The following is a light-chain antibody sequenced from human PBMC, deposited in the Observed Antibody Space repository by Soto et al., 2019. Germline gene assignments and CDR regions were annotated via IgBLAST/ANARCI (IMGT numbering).Light chain of an antibody. CDR1: SSDVGGYNY. V-gene: IGLV2-14*01. CDR3: NSYTTSHTSQIV. J-gene: IGLJ1*01. CDR2: DVS. Sequence: QSALTQPASVSGSPGQSITISCTGTSSDVGGYNYVSWYQQHPGKAPKFMIYDVSNRPSGVSTRFSGSKSGNTASLTISGLQAEDEADYYCNSYTTSHTSQIVFGTGTKLTVL.